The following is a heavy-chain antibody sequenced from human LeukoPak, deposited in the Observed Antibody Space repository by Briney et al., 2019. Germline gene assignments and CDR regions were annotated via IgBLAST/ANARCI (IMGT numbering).Heavy chain of an antibody. V-gene: IGHV4-4*02. D-gene: IGHD3-3*01. Sequence: GSLRVSCAASGFTFSSYAMSWVRQPPGKGLEWIGEVHLDGRTNYNPSLKSRLIMSVDLPENHISLKLTSVTAADTAVYYCAREGGFYRPLDYSGQGTLVTVSS. CDR1: GFTFSSYAM. CDR3: AREGGFYRPLDY. CDR2: VHLDGRT. J-gene: IGHJ4*02.